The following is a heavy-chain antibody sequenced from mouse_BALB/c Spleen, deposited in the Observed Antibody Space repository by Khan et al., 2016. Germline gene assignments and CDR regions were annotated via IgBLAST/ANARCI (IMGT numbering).Heavy chain of an antibody. Sequence: VRLQQSGAELVKPGASVKLSYTVSGFNIKDTYMHWVNQRPEQGLEWIGRIDPANGNTKYDPKFQDKATITADTSSNTAYLQLSSLTSEDTAVYYCSRGVYDYEFAYWGQGTLVTVSA. CDR2: IDPANGNT. CDR1: GFNIKDTY. CDR3: SRGVYDYEFAY. J-gene: IGHJ3*01. D-gene: IGHD2-4*01. V-gene: IGHV14-3*02.